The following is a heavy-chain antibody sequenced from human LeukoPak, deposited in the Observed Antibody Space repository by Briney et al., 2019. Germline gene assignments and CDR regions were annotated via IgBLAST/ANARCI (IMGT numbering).Heavy chain of an antibody. Sequence: PSETLSLTCTVSGGSISSGGYYWSWIRQHPGKGLEWIGYISNGGSTYDNPSLKSRVTISVDTSKNQFSLKLSSVTAADTAVYYCAREEIVDHYFVYWGQGTLVTVSS. CDR1: GGSISSGGYY. D-gene: IGHD3-22*01. J-gene: IGHJ4*02. CDR2: ISNGGST. CDR3: AREEIVDHYFVY. V-gene: IGHV4-31*03.